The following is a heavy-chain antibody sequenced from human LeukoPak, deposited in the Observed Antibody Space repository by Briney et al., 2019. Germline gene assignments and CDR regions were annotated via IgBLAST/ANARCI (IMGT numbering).Heavy chain of an antibody. CDR3: ARLYSYGSTY. Sequence: SETLSLTCAVYGGSFSGYYWSWIRQPPGKGLEWIGEINHSGSTNYNPSLKSRVTISVDTSKNQFSLKLSSVTAAGTAVYYCARLYSYGSTYWGQGTLVTVSS. D-gene: IGHD5-18*01. CDR2: INHSGST. V-gene: IGHV4-34*01. CDR1: GGSFSGYY. J-gene: IGHJ4*02.